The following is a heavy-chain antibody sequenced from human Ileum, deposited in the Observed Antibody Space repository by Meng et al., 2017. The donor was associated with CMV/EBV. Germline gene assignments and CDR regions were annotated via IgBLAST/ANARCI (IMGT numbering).Heavy chain of an antibody. V-gene: IGHV3-48*01. CDR1: GSLLSTYR. D-gene: IGHD2-2*01. CDR3: AREGCTSSTCYPWYDVDL. CDR2: FSMSGVTI. J-gene: IGHJ4*02. Sequence: GGSLRPSCPASGSLLSTYRMNWVRQPPGKGLEWFSFFSMSGVTIYYADSVKGRFTTSRDNPKNSLYIQMNSLRAEDTAVYYCAREGCTSSTCYPWYDVDLWGQGTLVTVSS.